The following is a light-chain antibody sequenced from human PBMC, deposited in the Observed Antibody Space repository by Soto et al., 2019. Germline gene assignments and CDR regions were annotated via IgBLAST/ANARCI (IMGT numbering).Light chain of an antibody. V-gene: IGKV3D-11*02. J-gene: IGKJ5*01. Sequence: EIVLPQSPATLSLSPGERATLSCRASQSVSSYLAWYQQKPGQAPRLLIYDASNRATGIPARFSGSGPGTDFTLTISSLEPEDFAVYYCQQRSNWITFGQGTRLEIK. CDR2: DAS. CDR1: QSVSSY. CDR3: QQRSNWIT.